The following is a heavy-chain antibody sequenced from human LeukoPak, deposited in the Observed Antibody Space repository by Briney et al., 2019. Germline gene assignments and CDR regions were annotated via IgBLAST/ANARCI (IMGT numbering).Heavy chain of an antibody. CDR2: ISWSSGSI. CDR3: AKDRYSGTYLQTGPCAH. CDR1: GFSFDDYA. Sequence: GGSLRLSCAASGFSFDDYAMHWVRQAPGKGLEWVSVISWSSGSIGYADSVKGRFTISRDNSKSTLYLQMDSLRVEDTAVYYCAKDRYSGTYLQTGPCAHWGQGSLVTVSS. D-gene: IGHD1-26*01. J-gene: IGHJ4*02. V-gene: IGHV3-9*01.